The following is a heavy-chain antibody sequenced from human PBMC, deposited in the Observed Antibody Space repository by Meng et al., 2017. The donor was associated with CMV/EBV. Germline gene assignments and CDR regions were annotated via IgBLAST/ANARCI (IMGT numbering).Heavy chain of an antibody. D-gene: IGHD3-3*01. Sequence: GSLRLSCTVSGGSISSYYWSWIRQPPGKGLEWIGYIYYSGSTNYNPSLKSRVTISVDTSKNQFSLKLSSVTAADTAAYYCARDVTIFGTRRGMDVWGQGTTVTVSS. V-gene: IGHV4-59*01. CDR1: GGSISSYY. J-gene: IGHJ6*02. CDR2: IYYSGST. CDR3: ARDVTIFGTRRGMDV.